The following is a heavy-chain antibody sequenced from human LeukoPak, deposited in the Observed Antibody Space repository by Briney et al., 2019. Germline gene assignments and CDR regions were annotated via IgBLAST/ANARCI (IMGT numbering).Heavy chain of an antibody. D-gene: IGHD2-2*01. CDR2: ILQDGSQK. V-gene: IGHV3-7*01. CDR3: GRLAHNAWYAIDF. Sequence: GGSLRLSCVASDFTFDFYWMTWVRQAPGKGLEWLANILQDGSQKYYVDSVKGRFTISRDNPKNSLYLQINNLRAEDTAVYYCGRLAHNAWYAIDFWGQGTLVTVSS. CDR1: DFTFDFYW. J-gene: IGHJ4*02.